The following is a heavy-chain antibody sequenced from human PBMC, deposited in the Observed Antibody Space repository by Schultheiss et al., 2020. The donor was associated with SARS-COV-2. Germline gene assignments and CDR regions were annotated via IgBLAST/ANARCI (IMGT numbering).Heavy chain of an antibody. J-gene: IGHJ6*02. Sequence: SETLSLTCTVSGGSISSGDYYWSWIRQPPGKGLEWIGYIYYSGSTNYNPSLKSRVTISVDTSKNQFSLKLSSVTAADTAVYYCARVQKLMITFGGAKDYYGMDVWGQGTTVTVSS. D-gene: IGHD3-16*01. CDR2: IYYSGST. CDR3: ARVQKLMITFGGAKDYYGMDV. CDR1: GGSISSGDYY. V-gene: IGHV4-61*08.